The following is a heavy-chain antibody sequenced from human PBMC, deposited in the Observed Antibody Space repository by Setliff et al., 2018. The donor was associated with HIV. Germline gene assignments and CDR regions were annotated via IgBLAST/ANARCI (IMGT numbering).Heavy chain of an antibody. Sequence: PSETLSLTCTASGDSTSSSSSYWGWIRQPPGKGLEWIGSIYYSGSTYYNPSLKSRVTISVDTSKNQFSLKLNSVTAADTAVYYCARTRGYTYGYIDSWAQGTLVTVSS. CDR2: IYYSGST. V-gene: IGHV4-39*01. J-gene: IGHJ4*02. CDR3: ARTRGYTYGYIDS. CDR1: GDSTSSSSSY. D-gene: IGHD5-18*01.